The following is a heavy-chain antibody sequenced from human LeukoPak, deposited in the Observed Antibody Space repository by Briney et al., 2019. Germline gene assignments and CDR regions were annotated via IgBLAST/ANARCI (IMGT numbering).Heavy chain of an antibody. CDR3: ARDRGGRFTVVSQHFDY. D-gene: IGHD4-23*01. CDR2: IIPIFGTA. V-gene: IGHV1-69*05. CDR1: GGTFSSYA. J-gene: IGHJ4*02. Sequence: GASVKVSCKASGGTFSSYAISWVRQAPGQGLEWMGGIIPIFGTANYAQKFQGRVTMTTDTSTSTAHMELRSLRSDDTAVYYCARDRGGRFTVVSQHFDYWGQGTLVTVSS.